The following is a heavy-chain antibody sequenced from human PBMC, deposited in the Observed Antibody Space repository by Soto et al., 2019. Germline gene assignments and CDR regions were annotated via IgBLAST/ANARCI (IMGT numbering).Heavy chain of an antibody. CDR2: IFTGGGN. CDR3: SSKGYSPSESINLIDP. J-gene: IGHJ5*02. CDR1: GHSINSDYY. Sequence: PSLACAVAGHSINSDYYWGWLRQPPGKGLEWIGSIFTGGGNYYNPSLKSRGTIPIVTCKNQFSLRLTDVTAEDRAKYYFSSKGYSPSESINLIDPWGQGTPVTVYS. V-gene: IGHV4-38-2*01. D-gene: IGHD3-10*01.